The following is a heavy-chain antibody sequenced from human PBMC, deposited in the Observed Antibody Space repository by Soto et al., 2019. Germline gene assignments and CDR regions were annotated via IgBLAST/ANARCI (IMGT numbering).Heavy chain of an antibody. V-gene: IGHV2-5*02. J-gene: IGHJ3*02. CDR2: IYWDDDK. CDR1: GFSLSTSGVG. CDR3: AHRSVGAFDI. Sequence: QITLKESGPTLVKPTQTLTLTCTFSGFSLSTSGVGVGWIRQPPGKALEWLALIYWDDDKRYSPSLKSRLTITKDTPKNQVVITITNMDPVDTSTSSCAHRSVGAFDIWGHGTMVTVSS.